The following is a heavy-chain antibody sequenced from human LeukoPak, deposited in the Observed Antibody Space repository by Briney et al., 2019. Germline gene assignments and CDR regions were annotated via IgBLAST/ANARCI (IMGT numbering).Heavy chain of an antibody. CDR1: GGSISSYY. D-gene: IGHD4-17*01. J-gene: IGHJ4*02. V-gene: IGHV4-4*07. CDR3: ARTRKTYYGDYLDY. CDR2: IYTSGST. Sequence: SETLSLTCTVSGGSISSYYWSWIRQPAGKGLEWIGRIYTSGSTNYNPSLKSRVTISVDTSKNQFSLKLSSVTAADTAVYYCARTRKTYYGDYLDYWGQGTLVTVSS.